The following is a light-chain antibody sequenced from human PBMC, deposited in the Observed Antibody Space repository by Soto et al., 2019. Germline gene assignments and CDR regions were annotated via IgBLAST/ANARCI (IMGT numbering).Light chain of an antibody. CDR1: QSISSY. CDR3: QQSYSTPRT. V-gene: IGKV1-39*01. J-gene: IGKJ1*01. Sequence: DIQMTQSPSSLSASVGDRVTMTCRASQSISSYLNWYQQKPGKAPKLLIFAASSLQSGVPSRFSGSRSGPDFTLTISSLQPEDFATYYCQQSYSTPRTFGQGTKVDIK. CDR2: AAS.